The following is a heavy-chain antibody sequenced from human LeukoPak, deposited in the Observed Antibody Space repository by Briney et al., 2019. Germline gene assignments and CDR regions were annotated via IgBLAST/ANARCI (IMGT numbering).Heavy chain of an antibody. CDR3: ARDAVGNLDY. D-gene: IGHD4-23*01. CDR2: ISGSGDNT. J-gene: IGHJ4*02. V-gene: IGHV3-23*01. CDR1: GFFFSSYS. Sequence: GGSLRLSCAASGFFFSSYSMTWVRQAPGKGLEWVSTISGSGDNTYYADSVKGRFTISRDNSKNTLYLQMNSLRAEDTAVYYCARDAVGNLDYWGQGTLVTVSS.